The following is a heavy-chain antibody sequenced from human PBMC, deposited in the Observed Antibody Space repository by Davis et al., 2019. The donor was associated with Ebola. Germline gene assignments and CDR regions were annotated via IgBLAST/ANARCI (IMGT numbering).Heavy chain of an antibody. V-gene: IGHV3-48*02. J-gene: IGHJ4*02. CDR3: AREGYCSSTSCYDY. CDR1: GFTFSSYS. Sequence: GESLKISCAASGFTFSSYSMNWVRQAPGKGLEWVSYISSSSSTIYYADSVKGRFTISRDNAKNSLYLQMNSLRDEDTAVYYCAREGYCSSTSCYDYWGQGTLVTVSS. CDR2: ISSSSSTI. D-gene: IGHD2-2*01.